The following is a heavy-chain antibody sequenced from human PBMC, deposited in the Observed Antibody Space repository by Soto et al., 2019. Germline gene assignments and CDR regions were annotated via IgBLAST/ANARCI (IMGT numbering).Heavy chain of an antibody. V-gene: IGHV3-23*01. CDR2: IGASGSST. Sequence: PGGSLRLSCAASGFTFSSYAFTWVRQAPGKGLEWVSVIGASGSSTFHADSVKGRFTISRDNSKNTLFLQMNSLRAEDTAVYYCAKVVDYDSTGYYSHLDHWGQGTLVTVSS. CDR1: GFTFSSYA. D-gene: IGHD3-22*01. CDR3: AKVVDYDSTGYYSHLDH. J-gene: IGHJ4*02.